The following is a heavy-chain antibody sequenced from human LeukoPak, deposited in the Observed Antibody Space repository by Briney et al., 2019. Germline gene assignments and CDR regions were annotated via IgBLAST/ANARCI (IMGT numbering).Heavy chain of an antibody. J-gene: IGHJ3*02. D-gene: IGHD3-22*01. CDR3: AATTYYELKSDAFDI. Sequence: QPGEALRLSCAASGFTVSTYTLHWVRQAPGKGLEWVTLLSFDGTIQYYADSVKGRFTISRDNSKNTLFLQMNSLRAEDTAVYYCAATTYYELKSDAFDIWGQGTMVTVSS. CDR1: GFTVSTYT. CDR2: LSFDGTIQ. V-gene: IGHV3-30-3*01.